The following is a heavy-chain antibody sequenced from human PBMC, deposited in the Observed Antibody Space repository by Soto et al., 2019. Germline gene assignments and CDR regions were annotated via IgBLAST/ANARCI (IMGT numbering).Heavy chain of an antibody. V-gene: IGHV4-59*01. J-gene: IGHJ6*03. CDR1: GGSISGYY. Sequence: PSETLSLTCSVSGGSISGYYWRWIRQPPGKGLEWIGYIYYSGSTNYNPSLKSRVTISVDTSKNQFSLKLSSVTAADTAVYYCARSYRRYCSGGSCYSYYYYCMGVWGKGTTVTVSS. D-gene: IGHD2-15*01. CDR3: ARSYRRYCSGGSCYSYYYYCMGV. CDR2: IYYSGST.